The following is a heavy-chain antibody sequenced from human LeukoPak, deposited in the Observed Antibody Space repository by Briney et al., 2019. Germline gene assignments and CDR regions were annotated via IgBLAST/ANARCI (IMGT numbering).Heavy chain of an antibody. CDR1: GFTFSSYA. CDR3: ARGAIVVVISAEVWFDY. Sequence: GGSLRLSYAASGFTFSSYAMHWVRQAPGKGLGWVAVISYDGSNKYYADSVKGRFTISRDNSKNTLYLQMNSLRAEDTAVYYCARGAIVVVISAEVWFDYWGQGTLVTVSS. J-gene: IGHJ4*02. CDR2: ISYDGSNK. D-gene: IGHD3-22*01. V-gene: IGHV3-30*04.